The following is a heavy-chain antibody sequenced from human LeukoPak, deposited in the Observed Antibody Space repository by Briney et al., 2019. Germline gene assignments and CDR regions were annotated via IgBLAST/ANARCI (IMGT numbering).Heavy chain of an antibody. Sequence: GGSLRLSCAASGFTFNTYGMNWVRQAPGKGLEWVGRIKRKTDGGTTDYAAPVKGRFTISRDDSKNTLYLQMNSLKTEDTAVYYCTTGNWGPYWGQGTLVTVSS. V-gene: IGHV3-15*07. CDR3: TTGNWGPY. CDR1: GFTFNTYG. J-gene: IGHJ4*02. CDR2: IKRKTDGGTT. D-gene: IGHD7-27*01.